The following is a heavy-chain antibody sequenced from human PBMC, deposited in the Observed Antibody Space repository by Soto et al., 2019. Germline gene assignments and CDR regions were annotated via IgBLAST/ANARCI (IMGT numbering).Heavy chain of an antibody. CDR1: GYTFTGYY. J-gene: IGHJ5*02. CDR3: ARDLLVGQRWRIQLWFSNWFEP. CDR2: INPNSGGT. V-gene: IGHV1-2*02. Sequence: GASVKVSCKASGYTFTGYYMHWVRQAPGQGLEWMGWINPNSGGTNYAQKFQGRVTMTRDTSISTAYMELSRLRSDDTAVYYCARDLLVGQRWRIQLWFSNWFEPWGQGTLVTVSS. D-gene: IGHD5-18*01.